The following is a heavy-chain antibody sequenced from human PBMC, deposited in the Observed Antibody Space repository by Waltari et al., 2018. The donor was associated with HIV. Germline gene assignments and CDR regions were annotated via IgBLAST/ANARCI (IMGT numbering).Heavy chain of an antibody. V-gene: IGHV3-21*01. CDR3: AGDSGPYYYDSSGYASFDY. J-gene: IGHJ4*02. CDR2: ISSSSSYI. Sequence: EVQLVESGGGLVKPGGSLRLSCAASGFTFSRYSMNWVRQAPGKGVEGVSAISSSSSYIYYADSVKGRFTISRDNAKNSLYLQMNSLRAEDTAVYYCAGDSGPYYYDSSGYASFDYWGQGTLVTVSS. CDR1: GFTFSRYS. D-gene: IGHD3-22*01.